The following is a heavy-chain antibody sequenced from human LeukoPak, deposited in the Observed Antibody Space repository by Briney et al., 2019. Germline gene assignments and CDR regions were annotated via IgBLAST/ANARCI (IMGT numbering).Heavy chain of an antibody. J-gene: IGHJ6*02. CDR3: ARDLAYYDFWSGYTYYYGMDV. Sequence: SETLSLTCTVSGGSISNGDHYWSWIRQHPGKGLEWIGHIYYSGSTYYNPSLKSRGIISVETSKNQFSLKLSSVTAADTAVYYCARDLAYYDFWSGYTYYYGMDVWGQGTTVTVSS. CDR2: IYYSGST. D-gene: IGHD3-3*01. CDR1: GGSISNGDHY. V-gene: IGHV4-30-4*08.